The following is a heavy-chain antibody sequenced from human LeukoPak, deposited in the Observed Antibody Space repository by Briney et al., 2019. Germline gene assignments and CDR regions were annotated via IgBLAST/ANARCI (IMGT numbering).Heavy chain of an antibody. V-gene: IGHV4-38-2*02. CDR1: GYSITTDYY. J-gene: IGHJ6*03. CDR2: VYHNGET. CDR3: VAPRSWELSDMAV. D-gene: IGHD1-26*01. Sequence: SETLSLTCTVSGYSITTDYYWAWIRQSPGTGLEWIGSVYHNGETYYNPSLKSRVIISVDTSKNEFSLRLTSVTAADTAVYYCVAPRSWELSDMAVWGKGTTVIVSS.